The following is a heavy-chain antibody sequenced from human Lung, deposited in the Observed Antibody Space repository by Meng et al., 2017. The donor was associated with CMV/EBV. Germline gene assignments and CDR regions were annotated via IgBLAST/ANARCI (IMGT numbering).Heavy chain of an antibody. CDR1: GGSLNGYY. CDR3: ARAYCSSTSCPEGY. V-gene: IGHV4-34*01. D-gene: IGHD2-2*01. J-gene: IGHJ4*02. Sequence: SETXSLXCAVYGGSLNGYYWSWIRQPPGKGLEWIAEINYSGTTNYSPSLKSRVTISLHSSKNQFSLNLNSVTAADTAVYYCARAYCSSTSCPEGYWGQGSXVTVSS. CDR2: INYSGTT.